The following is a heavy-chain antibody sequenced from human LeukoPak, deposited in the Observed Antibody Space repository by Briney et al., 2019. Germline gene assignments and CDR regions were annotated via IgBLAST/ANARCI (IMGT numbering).Heavy chain of an antibody. J-gene: IGHJ4*02. Sequence: GGSLRLSCAASGFTFSDYYMSWIRQAPGKGLEWVSVIYSGGSTYYADSVKGRFTISRDNSKNTLYLQMNSLRAEDTAVYYRAGVRVTTTLIDYWGQGTLVTVSS. CDR3: AGVRVTTTLIDY. V-gene: IGHV3-53*01. CDR2: IYSGGST. D-gene: IGHD4-17*01. CDR1: GFTFSDYY.